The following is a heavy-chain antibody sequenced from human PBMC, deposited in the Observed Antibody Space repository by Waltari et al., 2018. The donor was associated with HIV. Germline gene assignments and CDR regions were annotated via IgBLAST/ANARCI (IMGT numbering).Heavy chain of an antibody. CDR3: ARYSYYYDSSGYYLSDAFDI. D-gene: IGHD3-22*01. Sequence: IRQPPGKGLEWIGSIYYSGSTYYNPSLKSRVTISVDTSKNQFSLKLSSVTAADTAVYYCARYSYYYDSSGYYLSDAFDIWGQGTMVTVSS. J-gene: IGHJ3*02. V-gene: IGHV4-39*07. CDR2: IYYSGST.